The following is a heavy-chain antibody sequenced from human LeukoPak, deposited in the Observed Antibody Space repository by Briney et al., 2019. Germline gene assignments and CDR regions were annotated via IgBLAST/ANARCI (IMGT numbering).Heavy chain of an antibody. D-gene: IGHD6-19*01. CDR3: ARTGPQWLVPERYSDY. CDR2: IYYSGST. V-gene: IGHV4-31*03. Sequence: SETLSLTCTVSGGSISSGGYYWTWIRQHPGKGLEWIGYIYYSGSTYYNPSLKSRVTISVDTSKNQFSLKLSSVTAADTAVYYCARTGPQWLVPERYSDYWGQGTLVTVSS. CDR1: GGSISSGGYY. J-gene: IGHJ4*02.